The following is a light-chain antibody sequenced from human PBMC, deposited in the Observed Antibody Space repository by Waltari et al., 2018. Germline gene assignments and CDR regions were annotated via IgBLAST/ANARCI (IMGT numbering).Light chain of an antibody. Sequence: DIQMTQSPSSLSAVVGDRVTITCRASQDIKNFLGWYQQKPGKAPKRPIYSASSLESGVPSRFSGSRSGTDYTLTISSLQPEDFATYYCQQYDDFPYSFGQGTKVEI. CDR2: SAS. CDR3: QQYDDFPYS. CDR1: QDIKNF. V-gene: IGKV1-33*01. J-gene: IGKJ2*03.